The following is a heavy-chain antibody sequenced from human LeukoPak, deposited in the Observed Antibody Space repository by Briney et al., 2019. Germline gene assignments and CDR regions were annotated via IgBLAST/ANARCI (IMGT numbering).Heavy chain of an antibody. CDR1: GFTFSSYS. J-gene: IGHJ5*02. D-gene: IGHD3-22*01. CDR3: AREVYYYDSSGYYYWFDP. CDR2: ISSNSSYI. Sequence: GGSLRLSCAASGFTFSSYSMNWVRQAPGKGLEWVSSISSNSSYIHYADSVKGRFTISRDNAKHSLYLQMNSLRAEDTAVYYCAREVYYYDSSGYYYWFDPWGEGTLVTVSS. V-gene: IGHV3-21*01.